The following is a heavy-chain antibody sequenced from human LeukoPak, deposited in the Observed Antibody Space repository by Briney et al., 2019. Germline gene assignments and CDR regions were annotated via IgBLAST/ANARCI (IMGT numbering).Heavy chain of an antibody. CDR3: ARGNILTGYDC. J-gene: IGHJ4*02. CDR2: IGIAGDT. V-gene: IGHV3-13*04. D-gene: IGHD3-9*01. CDR1: GFTFSSYD. Sequence: QPGGSLRLSCAASGFTFSSYDMHWVRQATGKGPEWVSAIGIAGDTYYSGSVKGRFTISRENAKNFLYLQMNSLRAGDTAVYYCARGNILTGYDCWGQGTLVTVSS.